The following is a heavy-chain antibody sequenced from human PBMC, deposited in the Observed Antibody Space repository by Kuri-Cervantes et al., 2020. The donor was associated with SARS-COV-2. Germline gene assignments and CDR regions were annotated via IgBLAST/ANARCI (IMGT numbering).Heavy chain of an antibody. D-gene: IGHD4-17*01. CDR1: GFTFSNYW. V-gene: IGHV3-30*02. Sequence: GGSLRLSCAASGFTFSNYWMHWVRQAPGKGLEWVAFIRYDGSNKYYADSVKGRFTISRDNSKNTLYLQMNSLRAEDTAVYYCAKDSLRRPFYYYYYYMDVWGKGTTVTVSS. J-gene: IGHJ6*03. CDR3: AKDSLRRPFYYYYYYMDV. CDR2: IRYDGSNK.